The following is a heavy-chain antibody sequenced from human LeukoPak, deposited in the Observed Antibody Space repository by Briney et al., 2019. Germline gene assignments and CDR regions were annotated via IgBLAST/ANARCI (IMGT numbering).Heavy chain of an antibody. J-gene: IGHJ4*02. Sequence: GRSLRLSCAASGYTFSSYGMHWVRQAPGKGLEWVAVISYDGSNKYYADSVKGRFTISRDNSKNTLYLQMNSLRAEDTAVYYCAKDPSSYGYFDYWGQGTLVTVSS. V-gene: IGHV3-30*18. CDR1: GYTFSSYG. CDR3: AKDPSSYGYFDY. CDR2: ISYDGSNK. D-gene: IGHD5-18*01.